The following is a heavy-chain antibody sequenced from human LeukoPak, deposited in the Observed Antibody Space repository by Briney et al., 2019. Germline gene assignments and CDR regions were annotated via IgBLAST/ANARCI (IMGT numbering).Heavy chain of an antibody. J-gene: IGHJ4*02. CDR1: GFTFDGYG. D-gene: IGHD6-13*01. V-gene: IGHV3-20*04. Sequence: GGSLRLSCAASGFTFDGYGMSWVRQGPGKGLEWVSGAYWNGVSTGYADSVKGRFTISRDNAKNSLDLQMNSLRAEDTALYYCARVIAAAGTLDYWGQGTLVTVSS. CDR3: ARVIAAAGTLDY. CDR2: AYWNGVST.